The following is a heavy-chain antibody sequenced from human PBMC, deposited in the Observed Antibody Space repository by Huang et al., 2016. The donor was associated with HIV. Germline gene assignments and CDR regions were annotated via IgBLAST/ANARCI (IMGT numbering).Heavy chain of an antibody. CDR1: GYTFFTFS. Sequence: QLQLVQYGPEMKKPGASVNVPCKASGYTFFTFSISWVRQAPGHGLEWMGWVSTYKGHTNYAHKFHGRLTWTTDVATSSAYMGLKNLRADDTAVYYWARCRGPQVTLNWLDPWGQGTLVTVSS. V-gene: IGHV1-18*01. CDR3: ARCRGPQVTLNWLDP. D-gene: IGHD3-10*01. J-gene: IGHJ5*02. CDR2: VSTYKGHT.